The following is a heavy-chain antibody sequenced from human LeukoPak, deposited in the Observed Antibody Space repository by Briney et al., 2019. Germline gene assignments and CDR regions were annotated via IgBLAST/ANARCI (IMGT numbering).Heavy chain of an antibody. J-gene: IGHJ5*02. CDR1: GGSISSSSYC. D-gene: IGHD4-17*01. CDR3: ARYHYGDYVWRVLSWFDP. CDR2: IYYSGST. V-gene: IGHV4-39*07. Sequence: SETLSLTCTVSGGSISSSSYCWGWIRQPPGKGLEWIGSIYYSGSTYYNPSLKSRVTISVDTSKNQFSLKLSSVTAADTAVYYCARYHYGDYVWRVLSWFDPWGQGTLVTVSS.